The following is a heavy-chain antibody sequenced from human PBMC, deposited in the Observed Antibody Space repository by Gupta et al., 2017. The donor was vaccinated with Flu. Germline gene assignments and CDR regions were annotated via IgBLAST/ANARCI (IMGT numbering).Heavy chain of an antibody. J-gene: IGHJ6*02. CDR2: ISSSSSYI. CDR3: ARGLGGDYYYYYGMDV. V-gene: IGHV3-21*01. CDR1: GFTFSSYS. Sequence: EVQLVESGGGLVKPGGSLRLSCAASGFTFSSYSMNWVRQAPGKGLEWVSSISSSSSYIYYADSVKGRFTISRDNAKNSLYLQMNSLRAEDTAVYYCARGLGGDYYYYYGMDVWGQGTTVTVSS. D-gene: IGHD4-17*01.